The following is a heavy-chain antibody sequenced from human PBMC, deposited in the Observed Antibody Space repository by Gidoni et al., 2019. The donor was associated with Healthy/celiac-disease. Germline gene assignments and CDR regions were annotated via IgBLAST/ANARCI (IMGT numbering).Heavy chain of an antibody. V-gene: IGHV1-2*02. Sequence: QVQLVQAGAEVKKPGASVKVSCKASGYTFTGYYMHWVRQAPGQGLEWMGWINPNSGCTNYAQKFQGRVTMTRDTSISTAYMELSRLRSDDTAVYYCATPGDSSSRYWFDPWGQGTLVTVSS. CDR2: INPNSGCT. CDR3: ATPGDSSSRYWFDP. D-gene: IGHD6-13*01. J-gene: IGHJ5*02. CDR1: GYTFTGYY.